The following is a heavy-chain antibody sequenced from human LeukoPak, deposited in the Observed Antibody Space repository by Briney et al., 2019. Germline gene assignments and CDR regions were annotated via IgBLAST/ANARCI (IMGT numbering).Heavy chain of an antibody. CDR1: GFTFNSYG. CDR2: IRYDGSNK. Sequence: GGSLRLSCAASGFTFNSYGMHWVRQAPGKGLEWVAFIRYDGSNKYYADSVKCRFTISRDNSKNTLYLQMNSLRAEDTAVYYCAKEVSDYVWGSYRGYFDYWGQGTLVTVSS. D-gene: IGHD3-16*02. CDR3: AKEVSDYVWGSYRGYFDY. V-gene: IGHV3-30*02. J-gene: IGHJ4*02.